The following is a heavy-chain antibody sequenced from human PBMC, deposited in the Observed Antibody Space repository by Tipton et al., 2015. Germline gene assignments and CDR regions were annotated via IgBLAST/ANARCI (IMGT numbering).Heavy chain of an antibody. CDR1: GDSIHKYY. J-gene: IGHJ5*02. CDR3: ARHVFIQGSWYQWFDP. CDR2: IYHSASS. D-gene: IGHD6-13*01. Sequence: TLSLTCTVSGDSIHKYYLTWIRQPPGRGLEWIGYIYHSASSNYNPSLKSRVTISLDTSKNQVSLKLTSVTAADTAVYYCARHVFIQGSWYQWFDPWGQGTPVTVSS. V-gene: IGHV4-59*08.